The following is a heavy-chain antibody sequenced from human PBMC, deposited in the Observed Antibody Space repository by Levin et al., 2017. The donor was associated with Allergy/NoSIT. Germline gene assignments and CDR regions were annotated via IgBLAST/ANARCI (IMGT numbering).Heavy chain of an antibody. V-gene: IGHV3-23*01. J-gene: IGHJ3*02. Sequence: GGSLRLSCAASGFTFSNYAITWVRQAPGKGLEWVSVISSSGGSTYYADSVRGRFTISRDNSKNTLYLQMNSLRAEGTALYYCAKRSCGGDCKDAFDMWGQGTMVTVSS. CDR1: GFTFSNYA. D-gene: IGHD2-21*02. CDR3: AKRSCGGDCKDAFDM. CDR2: ISSSGGST.